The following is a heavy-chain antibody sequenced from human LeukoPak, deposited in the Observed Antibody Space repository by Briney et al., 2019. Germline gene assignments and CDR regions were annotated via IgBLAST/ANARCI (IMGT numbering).Heavy chain of an antibody. CDR3: AKAGLYDSSGRYYFDY. Sequence: PGGSLRLSCAASGFTFSSYGMHWVRQAPGKGLEWVAVISYDGSNKYYADSVKGRFTISRDNSKNTLYLQMNSLRAEDTAVYYCAKAGLYDSSGRYYFDYWGQGTLVTVSS. D-gene: IGHD3-22*01. CDR2: ISYDGSNK. J-gene: IGHJ4*02. CDR1: GFTFSSYG. V-gene: IGHV3-30*18.